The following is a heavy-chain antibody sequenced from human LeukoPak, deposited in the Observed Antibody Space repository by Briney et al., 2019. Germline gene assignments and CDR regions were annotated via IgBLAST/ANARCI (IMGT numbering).Heavy chain of an antibody. CDR2: INPNSGGT. CDR3: ATVTSSSWGNWFDP. V-gene: IGHV1-2*02. J-gene: IGHJ5*02. Sequence: ASVKVSCKASGYTFTGYYMHWVRQAPGQGPEWMGWINPNSGGTNYAQKFQGRVTMTRDTSISTAYMELSRLRSDDTAVYYCATVTSSSWGNWFDPWGRGTLVTVSS. CDR1: GYTFTGYY. D-gene: IGHD6-13*01.